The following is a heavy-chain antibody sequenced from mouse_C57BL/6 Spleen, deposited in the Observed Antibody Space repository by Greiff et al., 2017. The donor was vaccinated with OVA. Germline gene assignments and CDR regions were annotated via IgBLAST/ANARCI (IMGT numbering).Heavy chain of an antibody. CDR2: ISYDGSN. Sequence: VQLQQSGPGLVKPSQSLSLTCSVTGYSITSGYYWNWIRQFPGNKLEWMGYISYDGSNNYNPSRKNRISITRDTSKNQFFLKLNSVTTEDTATYYCARGATTVSDWYFDVWGTGTTVTVSS. CDR3: ARGATTVSDWYFDV. CDR1: GYSITSGYY. D-gene: IGHD1-1*01. V-gene: IGHV3-6*01. J-gene: IGHJ1*03.